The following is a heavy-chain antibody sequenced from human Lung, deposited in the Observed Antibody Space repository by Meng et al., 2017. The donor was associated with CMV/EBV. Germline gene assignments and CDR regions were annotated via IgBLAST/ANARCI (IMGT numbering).Heavy chain of an antibody. CDR2: INSNSNNI. CDR3: ARDRRYDTSGYPDY. V-gene: IGHV3-21*01. J-gene: IGHJ4*02. Sequence: ESXKISXAASGFSFNTYTLNWVRQAPGKGLEWVSSINSNSNNILYADSVKGRFTISRDNAKSSLSLQMNSLRAEDTAVYYCARDRRYDTSGYPDYWGQGTLVXVSS. CDR1: GFSFNTYT. D-gene: IGHD3-22*01.